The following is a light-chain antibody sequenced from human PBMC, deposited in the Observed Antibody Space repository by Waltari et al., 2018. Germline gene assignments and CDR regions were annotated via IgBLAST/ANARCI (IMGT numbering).Light chain of an antibody. CDR2: VVS. CDR1: SSDIGGYKY. V-gene: IGLV2-14*01. J-gene: IGLJ3*02. CDR3: SSYMNSSLV. Sequence: QSALTQPASVSGSPGQSITISCTGTSSDIGGYKYVSWYQQHPGKAPKLMIYVVSNRPSGVSNRFSGSKPGSTASLTISGLQSEDEADYYCSSYMNSSLVFGAGTKVTVL.